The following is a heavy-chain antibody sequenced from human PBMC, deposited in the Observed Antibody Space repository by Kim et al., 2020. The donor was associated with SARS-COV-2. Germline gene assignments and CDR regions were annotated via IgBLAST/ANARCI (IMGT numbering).Heavy chain of an antibody. Sequence: SETLSLTCAVYGGSFSGYHWSWIRQPPGKGLDWIGEINHSGSTNYNPSLKSRVAISVDTSKNQFSLKLRSVTAADTAVYYCARGRAGVVPGPILGIGPHYDYYVMDVWGQRTTVTVSS. V-gene: IGHV4-34*01. CDR3: ARGRAGVVPGPILGIGPHYDYYVMDV. CDR1: GGSFSGYH. J-gene: IGHJ6*02. CDR2: INHSGST. D-gene: IGHD2-2*02.